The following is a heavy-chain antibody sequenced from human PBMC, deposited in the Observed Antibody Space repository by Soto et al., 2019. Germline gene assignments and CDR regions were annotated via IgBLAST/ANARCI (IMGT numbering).Heavy chain of an antibody. J-gene: IGHJ4*02. D-gene: IGHD2-15*01. CDR2: IRNKVHSYAT. Sequence: EVQLVESGGGLVQPGGSLKLSCAAPGFTFSGSSVHWVRQASGKGLEWVGRIRNKVHSYATAYAASVRGRFTISRDDSKNTTFLQMKSLNTEDTAVYYCISHSPEDMKRTWGQGTLVTVSS. V-gene: IGHV3-73*02. CDR1: GFTFSGSS. CDR3: ISHSPEDMKRT.